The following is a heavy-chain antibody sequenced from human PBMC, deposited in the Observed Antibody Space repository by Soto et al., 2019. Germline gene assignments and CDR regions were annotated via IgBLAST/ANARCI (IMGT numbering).Heavy chain of an antibody. CDR2: IIPIFGSA. J-gene: IGHJ5*02. D-gene: IGHD3-16*01. CDR1: GGSFSSYI. V-gene: IGHV1-69*01. CDR3: ATAFASNKHWFDP. Sequence: QVQLVQSGAEVKKPGSSVKVSCKASGGSFSSYIISWVRQAPGQGLEWMGEIIPIFGSANYAQRFQGRVTITADESTSTAYMDLSILRSEDTAVYYCATAFASNKHWFDPWGQGTLVTVSS.